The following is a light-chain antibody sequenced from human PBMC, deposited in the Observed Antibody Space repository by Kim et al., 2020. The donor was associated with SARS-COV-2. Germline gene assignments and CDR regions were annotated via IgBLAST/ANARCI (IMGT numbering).Light chain of an antibody. CDR1: KLGDKF. CDR2: QED. Sequence: VSPGQTASSTCSGNKLGDKFAFWYKQKPGKSPVVVIYQEDKRPSGIPGRFSGSKSGNTATLTISGTLPMDEADYYCQAWDSNTAVFGGGTQLTVL. J-gene: IGLJ2*01. V-gene: IGLV3-1*01. CDR3: QAWDSNTAV.